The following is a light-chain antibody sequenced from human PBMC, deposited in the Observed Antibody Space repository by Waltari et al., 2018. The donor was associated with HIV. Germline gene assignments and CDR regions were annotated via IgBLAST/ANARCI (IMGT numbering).Light chain of an antibody. J-gene: IGLJ3*02. CDR2: RHT. Sequence: SYDLTQPASVSVSPGTTASITSTGRNLADHYPYWYQQKPGQSPVLVIYRHTERPSRIPERFSGAISGNTATLTISGTQTIDEADYYCQTWDSGTGVFGGGTKLTVL. V-gene: IGLV3-1*01. CDR1: NLADHY. CDR3: QTWDSGTGV.